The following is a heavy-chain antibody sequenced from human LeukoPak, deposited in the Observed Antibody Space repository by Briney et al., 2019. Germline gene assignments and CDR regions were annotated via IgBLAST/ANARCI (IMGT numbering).Heavy chain of an antibody. CDR1: GFTFSSYG. Sequence: PGGSLRLSCAASGFTFSSYGMHWVRQAPGKGLEWVAFIRYDGSNQYYADSVKGRFTISRDNSKNTLYLQMNSLRAEDTAVYYCASLWFGELFGFDYWGQGTLVTVSS. J-gene: IGHJ4*02. CDR2: IRYDGSNQ. D-gene: IGHD3-10*01. CDR3: ASLWFGELFGFDY. V-gene: IGHV3-30*02.